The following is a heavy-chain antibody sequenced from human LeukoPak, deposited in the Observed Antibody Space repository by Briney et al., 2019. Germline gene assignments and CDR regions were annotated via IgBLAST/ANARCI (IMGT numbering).Heavy chain of an antibody. CDR3: AKGYHIYSYVVSFGHY. V-gene: IGHV3-30*18. D-gene: IGHD5-18*01. Sequence: GSLRLSCEASGFTLSDYAMHWVRQAPGKGLEWVSIISRDGSDKNYADSVKGRFTISRDNSKNTLYLQISSLRAEDTAVYYCAKGYHIYSYVVSFGHYWGQGTLVTVSS. CDR2: ISRDGSDK. J-gene: IGHJ4*02. CDR1: GFTLSDYA.